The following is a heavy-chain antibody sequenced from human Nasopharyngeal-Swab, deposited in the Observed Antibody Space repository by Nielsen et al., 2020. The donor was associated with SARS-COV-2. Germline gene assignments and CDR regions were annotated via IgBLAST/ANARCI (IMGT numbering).Heavy chain of an antibody. CDR1: GGSMSNFH. V-gene: IGHV4-59*08. D-gene: IGHD5/OR15-5a*01. J-gene: IGHJ4*02. Sequence: GSLRLSCTVSGGSMSNFHWSWIRLSPGKGLEWIGYVYDSGSTKYNPSLNSRVTISVDTSKTQSSLKVRSVTAADTAVYFCARRLGLRAPFDYWGQGTLVTVSS. CDR2: VYDSGST. CDR3: ARRLGLRAPFDY.